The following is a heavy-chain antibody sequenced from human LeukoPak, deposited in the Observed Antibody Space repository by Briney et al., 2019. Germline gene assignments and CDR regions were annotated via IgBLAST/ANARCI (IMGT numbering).Heavy chain of an antibody. D-gene: IGHD3-3*01. CDR3: ARGLITIFDPNYYYMDV. J-gene: IGHJ6*03. Sequence: GASVKVSCKASGYTFTSYDINWVRQATGQGLEWMGWMNPNSGNTGYAQKFQGRVTITRNTSISTAYMELSSLRSEDTAVYYCARGLITIFDPNYYYMDVWGKGTTVTVSS. CDR1: GYTFTSYD. CDR2: MNPNSGNT. V-gene: IGHV1-8*03.